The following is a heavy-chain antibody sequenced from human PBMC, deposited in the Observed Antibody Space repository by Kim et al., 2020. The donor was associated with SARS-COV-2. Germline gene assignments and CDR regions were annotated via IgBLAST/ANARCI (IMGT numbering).Heavy chain of an antibody. CDR2: ISSSGSTI. V-gene: IGHV3-11*01. CDR1: GFTFSDYY. Sequence: GGSLRLSCAASGFTFSDYYMSWIRQAPGKGLEWVSYISSSGSTIYYADSVKGRFTISRDNAKNSLYLQMNSLRAEDTAVYYCARDPRAAAGEKNYYYYGMDVWGQGTTVTVSS. D-gene: IGHD6-13*01. CDR3: ARDPRAAAGEKNYYYYGMDV. J-gene: IGHJ6*02.